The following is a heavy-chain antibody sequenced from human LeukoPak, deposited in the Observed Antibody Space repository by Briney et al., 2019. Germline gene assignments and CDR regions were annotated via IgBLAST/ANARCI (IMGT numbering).Heavy chain of an antibody. J-gene: IGHJ5*02. V-gene: IGHV3-23*01. CDR1: GFTFSSYD. CDR3: AKDRHAPGRYCSSTICFPFDP. Sequence: GGSLRLSRAASGFTFSSYDMSWVRQAPGKGLEWVSGISGSGSSTYYADSVKGRFTISRDNSKSTLYLQMNSLRAEDTAVYYCAKDRHAPGRYCSSTICFPFDPWGQGTLVTVSS. CDR2: ISGSGSST. D-gene: IGHD2-2*01.